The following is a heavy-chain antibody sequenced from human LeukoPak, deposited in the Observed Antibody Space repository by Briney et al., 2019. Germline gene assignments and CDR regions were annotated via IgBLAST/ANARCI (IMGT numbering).Heavy chain of an antibody. CDR1: GFTFSTYW. J-gene: IGHJ4*02. D-gene: IGHD3-22*01. V-gene: IGHV4-34*01. Sequence: GSLRLSCSASGFTFSTYWMSWVSQAPGKGLEWIGEINHSGSTNYNPSLKSRVTISVDTSKNQFSLKLSSVTAADTAVYYCARYSGYYLSYFDYWGQGTLVTVSS. CDR2: INHSGST. CDR3: ARYSGYYLSYFDY.